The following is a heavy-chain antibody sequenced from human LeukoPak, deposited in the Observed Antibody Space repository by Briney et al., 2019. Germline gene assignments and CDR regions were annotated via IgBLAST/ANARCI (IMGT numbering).Heavy chain of an antibody. V-gene: IGHV1-18*01. CDR1: GYTFTSYG. D-gene: IGHD2-15*01. CDR3: AREGCSGGSCYSPFDY. CDR2: ISAYNGNT. Sequence: ASVKVSCKASGYTFTSYGISWVRQAPGQGLEWMGWISAYNGNTNYAQKLQGRVTMTTDTSTSTAYMELRSLRSDDTAVYYCAREGCSGGSCYSPFDYWGQGTLVTVSS. J-gene: IGHJ4*02.